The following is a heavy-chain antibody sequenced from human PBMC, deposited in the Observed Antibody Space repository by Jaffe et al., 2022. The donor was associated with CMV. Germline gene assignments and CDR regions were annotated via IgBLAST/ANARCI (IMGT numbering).Heavy chain of an antibody. J-gene: IGHJ6*02. CDR2: MNPNSGNT. D-gene: IGHD1-20*01. V-gene: IGHV1-8*01. CDR3: ARVAGITGTYLWYYYYGMDV. CDR1: GYTFTSYD. Sequence: QVQLVQSGAEVKKPGASVKVSCKASGYTFTSYDINWVRQATGQGLEWMGWMNPNSGNTGYAQKFQGRVTMTRNTSISTAYMELSSLRSEDTAVYYCARVAGITGTYLWYYYYGMDVWGQGTTVTVSS.